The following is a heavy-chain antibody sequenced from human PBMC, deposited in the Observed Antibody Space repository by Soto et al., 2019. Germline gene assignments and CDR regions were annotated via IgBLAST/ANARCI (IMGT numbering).Heavy chain of an antibody. J-gene: IGHJ4*02. D-gene: IGHD3-3*01. Sequence: ESGGGLVQPGGSLRLSCAASGVTVSNNYMSWVRQAPGKGLEWVSVIYSGGRTYYADSVKGRFIISRDSSKNTLYLQMNSLRAVDTAVYYCARDTYDDYRGQGTLVTVSS. CDR2: IYSGGRT. CDR3: ARDTYDDY. CDR1: GVTVSNNY. V-gene: IGHV3-66*01.